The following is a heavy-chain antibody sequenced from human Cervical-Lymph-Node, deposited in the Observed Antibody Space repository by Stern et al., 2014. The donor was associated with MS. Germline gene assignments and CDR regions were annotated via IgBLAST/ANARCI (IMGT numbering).Heavy chain of an antibody. D-gene: IGHD1-26*01. CDR2: IAYEGRDK. Sequence: VQLVESGGGVVQPGRSLRLSCAASGFVFRRYALHWVRQAPGKGLEIVALIAYEGRDKYYTGSVKGRFTVSRDNSNNTVDLEMNSLRLEDTAVYYCAKGGSGSYLDWGQGSLVTVSS. J-gene: IGHJ4*02. CDR1: GFVFRRYA. CDR3: AKGGSGSYLD. V-gene: IGHV3-30*04.